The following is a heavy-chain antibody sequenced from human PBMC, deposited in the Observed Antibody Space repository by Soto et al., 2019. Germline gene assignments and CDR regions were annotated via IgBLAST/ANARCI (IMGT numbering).Heavy chain of an antibody. CDR3: AKDLYVQPPSGWFDP. D-gene: IGHD1-26*01. Sequence: GGSLRLSCAASGFTFGRYAMTWVRQAPGKGLEWVSSLSGSGSSTYYADSVKGRFTISRDNSKSTLYLQMMSLRAEDTAVYYCAKDLYVQPPSGWFDPWGQGTVVTVSS. V-gene: IGHV3-23*01. CDR1: GFTFGRYA. J-gene: IGHJ5*02. CDR2: LSGSGSST.